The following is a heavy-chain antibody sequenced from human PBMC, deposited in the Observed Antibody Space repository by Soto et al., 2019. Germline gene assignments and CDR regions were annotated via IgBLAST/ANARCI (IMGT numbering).Heavy chain of an antibody. Sequence: QVQLVQSGAVVKKPGASVKVSCKASGYTFTSYGIGWVRQAPGQGLEWMGWINTNNGNTNSAQRLQGRVTMTAGTSTRTGYMELRSLRSDDTAIYYCARDLLGSFDVWGQGTMVTISS. D-gene: IGHD2-15*01. J-gene: IGHJ3*01. CDR3: ARDLLGSFDV. CDR1: GYTFTSYG. CDR2: INTNNGNT. V-gene: IGHV1-18*01.